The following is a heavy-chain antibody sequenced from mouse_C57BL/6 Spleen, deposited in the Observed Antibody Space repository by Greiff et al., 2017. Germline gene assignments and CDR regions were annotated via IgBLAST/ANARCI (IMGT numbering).Heavy chain of an antibody. CDR1: GFNIKDYY. Sequence: VQLKESGAELVRPGASVKLSCTASGFNIKDYYMHWVKQRPEQGLEWIGRIDPEDGDTEYAPKFQGKATMTADTSSNPAYLQLSSLTSEDTAVYYCTTPNYGSYYYAMDYWGQGTSVTVSS. V-gene: IGHV14-1*01. CDR2: IDPEDGDT. CDR3: TTPNYGSYYYAMDY. J-gene: IGHJ4*01. D-gene: IGHD1-1*01.